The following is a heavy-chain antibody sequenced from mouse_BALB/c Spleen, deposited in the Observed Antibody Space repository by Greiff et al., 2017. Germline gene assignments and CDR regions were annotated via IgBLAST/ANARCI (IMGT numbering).Heavy chain of an antibody. D-gene: IGHD3-1*01. CDR2: ISNGGGST. CDR3: ARRPSYSGAMDY. CDR1: GFTFSSFG. Sequence: VQLKESGGGLVQPGGSRKLSCAASGFTFSSFGMHWVRQAPEKRLEWVAYISNGGGSTYYPDTVKGRFTISRDNAKNTLYLQMSSLKSEDTAMYYCARRPSYSGAMDYWGQGTSVTVSS. J-gene: IGHJ4*01. V-gene: IGHV5-12-2*01.